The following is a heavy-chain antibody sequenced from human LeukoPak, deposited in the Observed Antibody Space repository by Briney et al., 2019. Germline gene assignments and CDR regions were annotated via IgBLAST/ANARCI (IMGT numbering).Heavy chain of an antibody. Sequence: SETLSLTCSGSNYSISNSLYWGWLRQPPGKGLEWIGSIYSSGSTFYNPSLKSRVTISLDTSKNQFSLKLGSVTAADTAVYFCARGTYGYYLDVWGKGTTVTVSS. CDR2: IYSSGST. CDR3: ARGTYGYYLDV. V-gene: IGHV4-38-2*02. J-gene: IGHJ6*03. D-gene: IGHD4-17*01. CDR1: NYSISNSLY.